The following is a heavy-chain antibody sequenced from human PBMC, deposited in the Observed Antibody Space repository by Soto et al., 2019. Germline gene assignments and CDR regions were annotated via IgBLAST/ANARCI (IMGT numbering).Heavy chain of an antibody. CDR1: GGSISSGDYY. CDR3: GGAVPAAEGDGFDY. CDR2: IDNSGST. D-gene: IGHD2-2*01. J-gene: IGHJ4*02. Sequence: SETLSLTCTVSGGSISSGDYYWSWICQTPGKGLEWIGYIDNSGSTYYNPSFKSRLTISIDTSRNQFSLKLSAVTAADTAGYYCGGAVPAAEGDGFDYWGQGIPVAVSS. V-gene: IGHV4-30-4*01.